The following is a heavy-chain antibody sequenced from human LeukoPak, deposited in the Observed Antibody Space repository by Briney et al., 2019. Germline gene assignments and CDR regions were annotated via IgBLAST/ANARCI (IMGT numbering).Heavy chain of an antibody. V-gene: IGHV3-73*01. CDR1: GFTLSGSL. Sequence: GGSLRLSCAASGFTLSGSLIHWLRQASGGGREWVVLVRSKANSSATSYSASAKGQFTSSRDDSKNTAYLQMNSLKNEDTAIYYCTSRGNYDSSYYMDVWGKGTTVTVSS. CDR3: TSRGNYDSSYYMDV. J-gene: IGHJ6*03. CDR2: VRSKANSSAT. D-gene: IGHD3-22*01.